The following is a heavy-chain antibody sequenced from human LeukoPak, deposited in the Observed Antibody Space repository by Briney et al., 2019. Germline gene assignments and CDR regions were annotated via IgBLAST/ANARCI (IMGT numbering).Heavy chain of an antibody. Sequence: AASVKVSCKASGFTFTSSAMQWVRQARGQRLEWIGWIVVGSGNTNYAQEFQERVTITRDMSTSTAYMELSSLRSEDTAVYYCAADLVDCTNAVCYSFDYWGQGTLVTVSS. J-gene: IGHJ4*02. CDR3: AADLVDCTNAVCYSFDY. CDR1: GFTFTSSA. CDR2: IVVGSGNT. D-gene: IGHD2-8*01. V-gene: IGHV1-58*02.